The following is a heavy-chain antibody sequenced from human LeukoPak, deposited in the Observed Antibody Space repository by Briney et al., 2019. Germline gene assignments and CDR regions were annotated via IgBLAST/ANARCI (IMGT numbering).Heavy chain of an antibody. CDR3: ARTGGSDAFDI. CDR1: GFTFSSYS. J-gene: IGHJ3*02. Sequence: GGSLRLSCAASGFTFSSYSMNWVRQAPGKGLEWVSSISSSSSYIYYADSVKGRFTISRDNAENSLYLQMNSLRAEDTAVYYCARTGGSDAFDIWGQGTIVTVSS. V-gene: IGHV3-21*01. CDR2: ISSSSSYI.